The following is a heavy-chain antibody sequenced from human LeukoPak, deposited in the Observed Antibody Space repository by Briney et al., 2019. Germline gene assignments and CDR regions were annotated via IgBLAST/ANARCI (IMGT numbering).Heavy chain of an antibody. J-gene: IGHJ4*02. Sequence: GGSLRLSCAASGFTFSDYYMGWIRQAPGKGLEWVANIKQDGSEKYYVDSVKGRFTISRDNAKSSMWLQMNSLRDEDTAVYYCARDQTPFYWGQGSLVTVSS. CDR3: ARDQTPFY. CDR1: GFTFSDYY. V-gene: IGHV3-7*01. D-gene: IGHD2-15*01. CDR2: IKQDGSEK.